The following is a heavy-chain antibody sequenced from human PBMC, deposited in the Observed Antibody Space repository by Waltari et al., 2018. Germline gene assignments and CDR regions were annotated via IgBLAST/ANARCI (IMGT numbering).Heavy chain of an antibody. J-gene: IGHJ4*02. Sequence: QVQLVQSGAEVKQPGASVKVSCKSSGYTFTRYAIHWVRQATGQGLEWMGWMNPNSGNTGYAQKCQGRVTMTRNTSISTAYMELSSLRSEDTAVYYCAREGSSGYLDYWGQVTLVTVSS. D-gene: IGHD3-22*01. CDR2: MNPNSGNT. CDR1: GYTFTRYA. V-gene: IGHV1-8*01. CDR3: AREGSSGYLDY.